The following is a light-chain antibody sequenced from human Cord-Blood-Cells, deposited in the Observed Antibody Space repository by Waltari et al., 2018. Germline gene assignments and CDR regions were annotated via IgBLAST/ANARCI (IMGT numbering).Light chain of an antibody. CDR1: SSTIGAGYD. V-gene: IGLV1-40*01. CDR2: GNS. Sequence: QSVLTQPPSVSGAPGQRVTIPCPGSSSTIGAGYDVPWYQQLPGTAPKLLIYGNSNRPSGVPDRFSGSKSGTSASLAITGLQAEDEADYYCQSYDSSLSGVVFGRGTKLTVL. CDR3: QSYDSSLSGVV. J-gene: IGLJ2*01.